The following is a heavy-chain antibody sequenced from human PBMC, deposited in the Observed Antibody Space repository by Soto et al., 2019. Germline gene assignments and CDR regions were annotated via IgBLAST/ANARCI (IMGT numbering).Heavy chain of an antibody. D-gene: IGHD3-10*01. CDR2: ISYSGST. CDR1: GGSISSYY. V-gene: IGHV4-59*12. J-gene: IGHJ4*02. Sequence: SETLSLTCTVSGGSISSYYWSWIRQPPGKGLEWIGYISYSGSTNYNPSLKSRVTISVDKSKNQFSLKLSSVTAADTAVYYCAKLYGSGSYYSPFDYWGQGTLVTVSS. CDR3: AKLYGSGSYYSPFDY.